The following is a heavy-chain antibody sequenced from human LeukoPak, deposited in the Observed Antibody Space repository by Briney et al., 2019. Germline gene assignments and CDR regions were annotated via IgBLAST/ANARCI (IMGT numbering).Heavy chain of an antibody. CDR3: ARTTVTDACVLRGNFDY. Sequence: SGPTLVNPTQTLTLTCTFSGFSLSTSGMCVSWIRQPPGKALEWLARIDWDDDKYYSTSLKTRLTISKDTSKNQVVLTMTNMDPVDTATYYCARTTVTDACVLRGNFDYWGQGTLVTVSS. CDR1: GFSLSTSGMC. J-gene: IGHJ4*02. V-gene: IGHV2-70*11. CDR2: IDWDDDK. D-gene: IGHD4-17*01.